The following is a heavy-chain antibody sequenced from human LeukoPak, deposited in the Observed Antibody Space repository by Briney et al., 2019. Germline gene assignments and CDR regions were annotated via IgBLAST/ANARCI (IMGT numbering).Heavy chain of an antibody. D-gene: IGHD2-15*01. CDR1: GGSVSGSNYY. V-gene: IGHV4-39*07. CDR2: IYFSGST. Sequence: PSETLSLTCSVSGGSVSGSNYYWGWIRQSSGKGLEWIGSIYFSGSTYYNPSLNSRVTISLATSKKQFSLKLTSVTAADTAVYYCVREGSWYLDSWGQGTPVTVSP. CDR3: VREGSWYLDS. J-gene: IGHJ4*02.